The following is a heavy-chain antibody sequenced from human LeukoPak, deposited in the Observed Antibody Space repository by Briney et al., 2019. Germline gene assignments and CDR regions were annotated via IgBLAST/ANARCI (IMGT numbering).Heavy chain of an antibody. V-gene: IGHV1-3*03. CDR1: GYTFTSYA. D-gene: IGHD3-16*02. Sequence: ASVKVSCKASGYTFTSYAMHWVRQAPGQRLEWMGWINAGNGNTKYSQEFQGRVTITRDTSASTAYMELSSLRSEDMAVYYCARGAGDYVWGSYQSHWGQGTLVTVSS. CDR3: ARGAGDYVWGSYQSH. CDR2: INAGNGNT. J-gene: IGHJ4*02.